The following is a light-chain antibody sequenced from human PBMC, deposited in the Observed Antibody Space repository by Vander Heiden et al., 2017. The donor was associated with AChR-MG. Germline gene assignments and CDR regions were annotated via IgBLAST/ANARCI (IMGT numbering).Light chain of an antibody. CDR3: QQFDSYPLT. V-gene: IGKV1-5*03. J-gene: IGKJ4*01. Sequence: DIQMTQSPSTLSASVGDRVTIACRASQSIGHSLAWYQQKPGEVPKLLIYKASTLDRAGPSRFSGSGSGTEFTLTITSLLPGDFATYYCQQFDSYPLTFGGGTKVEIK. CDR1: QSIGHS. CDR2: KAS.